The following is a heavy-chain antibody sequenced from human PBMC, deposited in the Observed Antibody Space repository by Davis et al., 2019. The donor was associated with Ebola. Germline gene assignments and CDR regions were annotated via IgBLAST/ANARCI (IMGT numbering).Heavy chain of an antibody. J-gene: IGHJ4*02. CDR2: IIPIFGTA. Sequence: AASVKVSCKASGGTFSSYAISWVRQAPGQGLEWMGGIIPIFGTANYAQKFQGRVTITADKSTSTAYMELSSLRSEDTAVYYCARGRGKRWLGIFDYWGQGTLVTVSS. V-gene: IGHV1-69*06. CDR3: ARGRGKRWLGIFDY. D-gene: IGHD5-24*01. CDR1: GGTFSSYA.